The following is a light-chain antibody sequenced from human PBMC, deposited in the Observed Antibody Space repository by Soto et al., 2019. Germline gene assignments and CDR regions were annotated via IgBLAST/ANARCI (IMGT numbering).Light chain of an antibody. CDR3: QQYGSSPRT. CDR2: GAS. V-gene: IGKV3-20*01. CDR1: QSVSSSY. J-gene: IGKJ1*01. Sequence: EIFLTQAPCTLSLSPVQGATLSCRASQSVSSSYLAWYQQKPGQAPRLLIYGASSRATGIPDRFSGSGSGTDFTLTISRLEPEDFAVYYCQQYGSSPRTFGQGTKVDIK.